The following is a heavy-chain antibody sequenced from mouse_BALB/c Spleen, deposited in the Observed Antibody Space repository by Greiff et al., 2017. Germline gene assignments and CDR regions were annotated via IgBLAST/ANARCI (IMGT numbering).Heavy chain of an antibody. V-gene: IGHV2-9-2*01. CDR3: VRAAYYGNYAWFAY. CDR1: GFSLTSYD. CDR2: IWTGGGT. Sequence: QVQLQQSGPGLVAPSQSLSITCTVSGFSLTSYDISWIRQPPGKGLEWLGVIWTGGGTNYNSAFMSRLSISKDNSKSQVFLKMNSLQTDDTAIYYCVRAAYYGNYAWFAYWGQGTLVTVSA. J-gene: IGHJ3*01. D-gene: IGHD2-10*01.